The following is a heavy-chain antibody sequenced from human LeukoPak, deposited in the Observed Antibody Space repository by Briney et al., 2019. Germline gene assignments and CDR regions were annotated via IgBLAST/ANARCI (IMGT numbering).Heavy chain of an antibody. Sequence: PGGSLRLSCAASGFTFSSYGVHWVRQAPGKGLEWVSSISSSSSYIYYADSVKGRFTISRDNAKNSLYLQMNSLRAEDTAVYYCARDLIGTVVVPAALDYWGQGTLVTVSS. CDR3: ARDLIGTVVVPAALDY. D-gene: IGHD2-2*01. CDR2: ISSSSSYI. J-gene: IGHJ4*02. V-gene: IGHV3-21*01. CDR1: GFTFSSYG.